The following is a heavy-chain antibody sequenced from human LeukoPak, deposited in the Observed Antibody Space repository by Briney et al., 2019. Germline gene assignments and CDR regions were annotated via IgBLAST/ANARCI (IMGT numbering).Heavy chain of an antibody. CDR1: GGSFSGYY. J-gene: IGHJ4*02. CDR3: ARAVGLTQGGTFDY. Sequence: SETLSLTCAVYGGSFSGYYWSWIRQPPGKGLEWIGNIYHSATTHYNSSLKSRVTISVDTSKNQLSLKLSSVTAADTAVYYCARAVGLTQGGTFDYWGQGTLVTVSS. V-gene: IGHV4-34*01. CDR2: IYHSATT. D-gene: IGHD1-1*01.